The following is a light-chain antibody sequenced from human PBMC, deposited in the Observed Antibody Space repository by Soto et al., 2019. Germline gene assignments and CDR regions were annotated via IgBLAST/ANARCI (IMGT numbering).Light chain of an antibody. CDR1: NSNIGTDT. J-gene: IGLJ2*01. CDR3: AAWDDSVNGVV. V-gene: IGLV1-44*01. CDR2: SNT. Sequence: QAVVTQSPSASGTPGQRVTISCSGSNSNIGTDTVNWCQQLPGTAPKLLIYSNTQRPSGVPDRFSGSKSGTSASLAISGLQSEDEADYYCAAWDDSVNGVVIGGGTKLTVL.